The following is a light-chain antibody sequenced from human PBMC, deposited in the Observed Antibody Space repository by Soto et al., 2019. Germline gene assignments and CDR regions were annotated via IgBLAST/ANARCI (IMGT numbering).Light chain of an antibody. CDR3: QQTNSFPPT. V-gene: IGKV1-12*01. J-gene: IGKJ1*01. Sequence: DIQMTQSPSSVSASIGDRVTITCWASQDIAGWLAWYQQKPGKAPKLLIYAASSLQTGVPSRFSGSSSGTDFTLTISSLQPEDFATYYCQQTNSFPPTFGQGTTVEIK. CDR1: QDIAGW. CDR2: AAS.